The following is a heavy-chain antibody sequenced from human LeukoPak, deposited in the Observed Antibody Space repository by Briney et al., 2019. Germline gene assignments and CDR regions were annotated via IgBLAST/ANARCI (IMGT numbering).Heavy chain of an antibody. D-gene: IGHD3-22*01. CDR1: GGSISSTSYY. CDR3: AKAGVRYFDSSGLYAFDF. Sequence: PSETLSLTCAVSGGSISSTSYYWAWIRQPPGKGLEWIGTIYYSGSNYHNPSLKSRVTLSVDTSRNQFSLRLSSVDAADTAVYYCAKAGVRYFDSSGLYAFDFWGQGTTVTVSS. J-gene: IGHJ3*01. CDR2: IYYSGSN. V-gene: IGHV4-39*01.